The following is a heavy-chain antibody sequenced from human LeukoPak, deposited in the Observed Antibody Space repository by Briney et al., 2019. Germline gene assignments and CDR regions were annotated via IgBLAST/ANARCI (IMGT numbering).Heavy chain of an antibody. CDR1: GGSFSGYY. J-gene: IGHJ4*02. Sequence: SETLSLTCAVYGGSFSGYYWSWIRQPPGKGLEWIGEINHSGSTNYNPSLKSRVTISVDTSENQFSLNLSSVTAADTAVYYCARAHMAAGFVDFDYWGQGTLVTVSS. D-gene: IGHD5-24*01. V-gene: IGHV4-34*01. CDR3: ARAHMAAGFVDFDY. CDR2: INHSGST.